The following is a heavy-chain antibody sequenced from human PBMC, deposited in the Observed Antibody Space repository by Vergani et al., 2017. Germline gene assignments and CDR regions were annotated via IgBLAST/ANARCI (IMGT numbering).Heavy chain of an antibody. D-gene: IGHD6-13*01. V-gene: IGHV3-30*02. CDR1: GFTFSNYC. Sequence: QVQVVESGGGVVQPGGSLRLSCAASGFTFSNYCMHWVRQAPGKGLEWVAFIRYDGSYKYYADSVKGRFTISRDNSKNTLYLQMNGLRDEDTALYYCAKDAVIEQQLIGYWGQGTLVTVSS. CDR2: IRYDGSYK. CDR3: AKDAVIEQQLIGY. J-gene: IGHJ4*02.